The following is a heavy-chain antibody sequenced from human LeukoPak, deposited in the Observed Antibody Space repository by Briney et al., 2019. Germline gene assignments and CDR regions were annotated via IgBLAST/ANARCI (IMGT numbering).Heavy chain of an antibody. J-gene: IGHJ6*02. CDR1: GYTFTSYD. CDR3: AREASLRYFDWFPNPYYYYGMDV. Sequence: GASVKVSCKASGYTFTSYDINWVRQATGQGLEWMGWMNPNSGNTGYAQKFQGRVTMTRNTSISTAYMELSSLRSEDTAVYYCAREASLRYFDWFPNPYYYYGMDVWGPGTTVTVSS. V-gene: IGHV1-8*01. CDR2: MNPNSGNT. D-gene: IGHD3-9*01.